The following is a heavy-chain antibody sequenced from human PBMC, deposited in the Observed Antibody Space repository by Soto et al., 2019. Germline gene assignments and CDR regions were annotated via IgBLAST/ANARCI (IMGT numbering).Heavy chain of an antibody. V-gene: IGHV1-69*01. J-gene: IGHJ4*02. D-gene: IGHD2-15*01. CDR2: IIPIFGPA. CDR1: GGTFSSYA. Sequence: QVQLVQSGAEVKKPGSSVKVSCKASGGTFSSYAISWVRQAPGQGLEWMGGIIPIFGPANYAQKFQGRVTTTADESPSKAYRELRSLSAEDRGVYYWARDWSCGSCKVGSWGQETLVTVSS. CDR3: ARDWSCGSCKVGS.